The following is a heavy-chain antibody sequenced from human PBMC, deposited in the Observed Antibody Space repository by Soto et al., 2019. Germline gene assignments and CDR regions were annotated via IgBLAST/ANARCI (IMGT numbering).Heavy chain of an antibody. D-gene: IGHD3-10*01. CDR3: AKDSALRVVRGGVDY. V-gene: IGHV3-23*01. CDR2: ISGSGGST. Sequence: GGSLRLSCAASGFTFSSYAMSWVRQAPGKGLEWVSAISGSGGSTYYADSVKGRFTISRDNSKNTLYLQMNSLRAEDTAVYYCAKDSALRVVRGGVDYWGQGTLVTVSS. CDR1: GFTFSSYA. J-gene: IGHJ4*02.